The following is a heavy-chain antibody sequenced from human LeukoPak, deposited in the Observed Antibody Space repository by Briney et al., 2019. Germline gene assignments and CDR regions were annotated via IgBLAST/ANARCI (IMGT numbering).Heavy chain of an antibody. CDR3: ARVPYCSSTSCYAIFDY. CDR2: IKQDGSEK. Sequence: GGSLRLSCAASGFTFSSYWMSWVRQAPGKGLEWVANIKQDGSEKYYVDAVKGRFTIPRDNAKNSLDLQMNSLRAEDTAVYYCARVPYCSSTSCYAIFDYWGQGTLVTVSS. CDR1: GFTFSSYW. D-gene: IGHD2-2*01. J-gene: IGHJ4*02. V-gene: IGHV3-7*03.